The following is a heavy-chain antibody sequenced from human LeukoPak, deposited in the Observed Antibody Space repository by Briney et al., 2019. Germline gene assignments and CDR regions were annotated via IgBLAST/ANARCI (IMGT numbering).Heavy chain of an antibody. CDR1: GGSISSYY. CDR3: ARDRGYNWNYPIYMDV. J-gene: IGHJ6*03. V-gene: IGHV4-4*07. Sequence: PSETLSLTCTVSGGSISSYYWSWIRQPAGKALEGLGLIYISGRANYKPRLTSRVFMSVDTSTKQCSLKRSAVTAADTAVYYCARDRGYNWNYPIYMDVWGKGTTVTVSS. CDR2: IYISGRA. D-gene: IGHD1-7*01.